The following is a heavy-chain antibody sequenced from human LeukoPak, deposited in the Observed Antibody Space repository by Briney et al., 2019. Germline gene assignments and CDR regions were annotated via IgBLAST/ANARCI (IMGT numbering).Heavy chain of an antibody. D-gene: IGHD3-16*01. J-gene: IGHJ4*02. CDR2: IKSDGSTT. Sequence: GGSLRLSCAASGFTFSTSWMHWVRQAPGKGLVWVSRIKSDGSTTTYADSVKGRFTISRDNSKNTLYLQMNSLKAEDTAIYYCAKPRGGFWSRGQGTLVTVSS. V-gene: IGHV3-74*01. CDR3: AKPRGGFWS. CDR1: GFTFSTSW.